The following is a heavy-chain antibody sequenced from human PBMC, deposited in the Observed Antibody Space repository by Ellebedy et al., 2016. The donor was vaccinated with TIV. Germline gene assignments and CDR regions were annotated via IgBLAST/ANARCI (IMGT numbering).Heavy chain of an antibody. CDR3: ASAARGSGAYESF. CDR1: GLIFSTYW. CDR2: IKEDGSEK. D-gene: IGHD5-12*01. Sequence: GESLKISCAASGLIFSTYWMAWVRQAPGKGLEWVANIKEDGSEKYYVDSVKGRFTISRDNAKNSLYLQMNSLRADDTALYYCASAARGSGAYESFWGQGTLVTVSS. V-gene: IGHV3-7*01. J-gene: IGHJ4*02.